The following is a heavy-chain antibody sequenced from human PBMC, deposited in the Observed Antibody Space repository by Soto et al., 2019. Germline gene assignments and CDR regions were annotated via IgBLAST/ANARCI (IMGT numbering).Heavy chain of an antibody. CDR2: ISYDGSNK. Sequence: GSLRLSCAASGFTFSSYAMHWVRQAPGKGLEWVAVISYDGSNKYYADSVKGRFTISRDNSKNTLYLQMNSLRAEDTAVYYCASPVGSSITFPFDYWCQGT. CDR3: ASPVGSSITFPFDY. J-gene: IGHJ4*02. D-gene: IGHD6-6*01. V-gene: IGHV3-30-3*01. CDR1: GFTFSSYA.